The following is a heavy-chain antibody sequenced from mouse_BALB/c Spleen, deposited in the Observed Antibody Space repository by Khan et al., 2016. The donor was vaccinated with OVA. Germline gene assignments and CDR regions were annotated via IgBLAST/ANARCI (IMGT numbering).Heavy chain of an antibody. CDR3: ARRPYYHYHIMDD. CDR2: ISSDGST. V-gene: IGHV2-6-1*01. J-gene: IGHJ4*01. CDR1: GFYLTNYC. Sequence: QMQLQESGPGLVAPSHTLSITCTISGFYLTNYCVHWVHQPPGKGLEWLVVISSDGSTTYNSPLNSSLTISKENTKSQVFLKMNSRLTDDTAMYFCARRPYYHYHIMDDWGEGTTVTVSS. D-gene: IGHD2-10*01.